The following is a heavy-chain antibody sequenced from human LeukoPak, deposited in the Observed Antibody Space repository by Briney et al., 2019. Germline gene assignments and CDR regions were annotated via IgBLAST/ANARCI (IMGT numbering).Heavy chain of an antibody. J-gene: IGHJ5*02. CDR3: AREWNSWFDP. Sequence: SQTQSLTCAVSGGPISSGGYSWSWIRQPPGKGLEWIGYIYHSGSTYYNPSLKSRVTISVDRSKNQFSLKLSSVTAADTAVYYCAREWNSWFDPWGQGTLDTVSS. CDR1: GGPISSGGYS. V-gene: IGHV4-30-2*01. D-gene: IGHD5-12*01. CDR2: IYHSGST.